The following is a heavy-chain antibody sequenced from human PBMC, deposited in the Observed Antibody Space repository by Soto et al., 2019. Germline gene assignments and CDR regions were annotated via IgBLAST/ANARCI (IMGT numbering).Heavy chain of an antibody. CDR2: ISAYNGNT. V-gene: IGHV1-18*04. Sequence: GXPVKVSWKSSCYTFTSYSISWVRQAPGQGLEWMGWISAYNGNTNYAQKLQGRVTMTTDTSTSTAYMELRSLRSGDTAVYYCASSLGYSSVWGQGTLVTVSS. CDR1: CYTFTSYS. J-gene: IGHJ4*02. D-gene: IGHD6-19*01. CDR3: ASSLGYSSV.